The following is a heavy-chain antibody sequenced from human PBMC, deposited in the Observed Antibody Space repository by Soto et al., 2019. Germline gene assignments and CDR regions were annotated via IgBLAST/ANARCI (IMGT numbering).Heavy chain of an antibody. D-gene: IGHD2-2*01. CDR3: ASAGYCSSTSCIYRGGYYFDY. CDR2: IYSGGST. CDR1: GFTVRSNY. Sequence: PGGALKLSFAASGFTVRSNYMNLVRQAPGKGLGGVSVIYSGGSTYYADSVKGRFTISRDNSKNTLYLQMNSLRAEDTAVYYCASAGYCSSTSCIYRGGYYFDYWGQGTLVTVSS. V-gene: IGHV3-53*01. J-gene: IGHJ4*02.